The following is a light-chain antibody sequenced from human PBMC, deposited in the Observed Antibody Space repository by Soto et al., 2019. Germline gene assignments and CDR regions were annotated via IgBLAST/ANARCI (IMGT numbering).Light chain of an antibody. CDR1: QSLLHSDGNTY. CDR2: TFS. Sequence: DIVMTQTTLSSPVTLGQAASISCRSSQSLLHSDGNTYLSWFQHRPGQPLRLLIYTFSDRFSGVPVRFSGSGAGTDFTLTISRVEAEDVGIYSCIQATQSNWTFGQGTKVDIK. J-gene: IGKJ1*01. CDR3: IQATQSNWT. V-gene: IGKV2-24*01.